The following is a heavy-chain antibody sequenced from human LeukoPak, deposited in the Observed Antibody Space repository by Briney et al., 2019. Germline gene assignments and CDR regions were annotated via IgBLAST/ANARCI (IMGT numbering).Heavy chain of an antibody. Sequence: SDTLSLICSVSAGSISSDHWRWIRQPAGKGLEWIGRIYSSGSTNYNPSLKCRVTISGDKSKNQLSLKLSSVTAADTAVYYCARDRVGAMDFGYWHRGTLVTVSS. D-gene: IGHD1-26*01. J-gene: IGHJ4*02. CDR3: ARDRVGAMDFGY. V-gene: IGHV4-4*07. CDR1: AGSISSDH. CDR2: IYSSGST.